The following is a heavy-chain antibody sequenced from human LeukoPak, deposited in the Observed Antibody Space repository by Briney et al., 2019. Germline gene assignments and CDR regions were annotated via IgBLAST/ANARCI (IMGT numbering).Heavy chain of an antibody. CDR2: IRYDGSNK. Sequence: AGGSLRLSCAASGFTFSSYGMHWVRQAPGKGLEWVAFIRYDGSNKYYADSVKGRFTISRDNSKNTLYLQMNSLRAEDTAVYYCAQGRTVTTGLDYWGQGTLVTVSS. D-gene: IGHD4-17*01. CDR3: AQGRTVTTGLDY. J-gene: IGHJ4*02. V-gene: IGHV3-30*02. CDR1: GFTFSSYG.